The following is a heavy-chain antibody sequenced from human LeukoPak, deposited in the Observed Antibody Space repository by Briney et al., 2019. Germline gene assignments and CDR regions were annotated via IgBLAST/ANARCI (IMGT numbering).Heavy chain of an antibody. V-gene: IGHV1-69*13. CDR3: ARVIRLGELSSHLDY. CDR1: GGTFSSYA. CDR2: IIPIFGTA. Sequence: SVKVSCKDSGGTFSSYAISWVRQAPGQGLEWMGGIIPIFGTANYAQKFQGRVTITADESTSTAYMELSSLRSEDTAVYYCARVIRLGELSSHLDYWGQGTLVTVSS. D-gene: IGHD3-16*02. J-gene: IGHJ4*02.